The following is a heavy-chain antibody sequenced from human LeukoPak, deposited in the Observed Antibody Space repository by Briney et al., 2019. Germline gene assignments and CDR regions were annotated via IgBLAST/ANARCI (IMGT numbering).Heavy chain of an antibody. V-gene: IGHV3-74*01. CDR2: ISSDGSDA. Sequence: GGSLRLSCVPSGFIFCRYWMYWVRQVPGKGLVWVSRISSDGSDASYADSVEGRFAISRDSARNTLYLQMNSLRAEDTAVYYCARSRDNVLDYWGQGTLVTVSS. CDR3: ARSRDNVLDY. D-gene: IGHD1-1*01. CDR1: GFIFCRYW. J-gene: IGHJ4*02.